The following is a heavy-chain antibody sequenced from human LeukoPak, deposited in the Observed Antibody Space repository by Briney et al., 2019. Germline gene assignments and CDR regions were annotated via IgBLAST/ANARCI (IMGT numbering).Heavy chain of an antibody. J-gene: IGHJ5*02. CDR2: ISNGY. CDR3: VREAGYCTAASCSKTNWFDP. D-gene: IGHD2-8*02. CDR1: GFVFSSHA. V-gene: IGHV3-23*05. Sequence: GGSLRLSCVASGFVFSSHAMSWVRQAPGKGLEWVSAISNGYYYAGSVKGRFTISRDNSKNTVYLQMSSLRAEDTAVYFCVREAGYCTAASCSKTNWFDPWGQGTLVTVSS.